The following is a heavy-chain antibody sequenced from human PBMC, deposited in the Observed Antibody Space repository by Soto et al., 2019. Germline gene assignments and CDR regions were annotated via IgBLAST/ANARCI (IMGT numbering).Heavy chain of an antibody. Sequence: QVQLVQSGAEVKKPGASLKVSCQASGYSFSDYGIAWVRQAPGQGLAWVGWISTYNGNTNYAQKFQGRVTMTTDTSAPTAYMELRSLRSDDTAMYYCARYGYSSGWYLGTGMDVWGQGTPVTVSS. CDR3: ARYGYSSGWYLGTGMDV. V-gene: IGHV1-18*04. D-gene: IGHD6-19*01. CDR2: ISTYNGNT. CDR1: GYSFSDYG. J-gene: IGHJ6*02.